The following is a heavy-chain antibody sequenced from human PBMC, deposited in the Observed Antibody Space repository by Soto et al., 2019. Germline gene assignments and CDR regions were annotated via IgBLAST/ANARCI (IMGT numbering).Heavy chain of an antibody. CDR1: GYTFTGYY. Sequence: ASVKVSCKASGYTFTGYYMHWVRQAPGQGLEWMGWINPNSGGTNYAQKFQGRVTMTRDTSISTAYMELSRLRSDDTAVHYCARVRTGTTDLDYWGQGTLVTVSS. J-gene: IGHJ4*02. CDR3: ARVRTGTTDLDY. V-gene: IGHV1-2*02. CDR2: INPNSGGT. D-gene: IGHD1-7*01.